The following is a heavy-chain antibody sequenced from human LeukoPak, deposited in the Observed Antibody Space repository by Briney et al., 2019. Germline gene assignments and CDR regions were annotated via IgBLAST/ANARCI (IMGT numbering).Heavy chain of an antibody. CDR1: GFTFSSYS. CDR3: VNFLQQLESAYNY. CDR2: ISGSGYTT. J-gene: IGHJ4*02. V-gene: IGHV3-23*01. Sequence: GGSLRLSCAASGFTFSSYSMNWVRQAPGKGLEWVSAISGSGYTTYYADSVKGRFTISRDNSKNALYLQMNSLRAEDTAIYYCVNFLQQLESAYNYWGQGTLATVSS. D-gene: IGHD6-13*01.